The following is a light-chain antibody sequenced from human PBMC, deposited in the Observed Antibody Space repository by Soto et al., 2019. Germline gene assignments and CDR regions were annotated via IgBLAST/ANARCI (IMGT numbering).Light chain of an antibody. CDR3: MQGTHWPPFT. CDR1: QSLVHSDGNTY. J-gene: IGKJ3*01. CDR2: RVS. Sequence: DVVMTQSPLSLSVTLGQPASISCRSSQSLVHSDGNTYLNWFQQRPGQSPRRLFYRVSNRDSGVPDRFSGSASGNNFTLKISRAVAEDVGVYYCMQGTHWPPFTFGPGTKVDI. V-gene: IGKV2-30*02.